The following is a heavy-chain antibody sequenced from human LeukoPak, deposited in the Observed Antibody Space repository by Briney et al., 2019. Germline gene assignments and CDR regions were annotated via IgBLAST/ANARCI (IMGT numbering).Heavy chain of an antibody. CDR1: GFTFTDYY. J-gene: IGHJ4*02. V-gene: IGHV3-11*04. Sequence: GGSLRLSCAASGFTFTDYYMSRIRQAPGKGLEWVSYITNSGTTIYYADSVKGRFTISRDNAKNSLYLQMNSLRAEDTAVYYCARDFAKTYYDLWSGYYDYWGQGTLVTVSS. CDR3: ARDFAKTYYDLWSGYYDY. D-gene: IGHD3-3*01. CDR2: ITNSGTTI.